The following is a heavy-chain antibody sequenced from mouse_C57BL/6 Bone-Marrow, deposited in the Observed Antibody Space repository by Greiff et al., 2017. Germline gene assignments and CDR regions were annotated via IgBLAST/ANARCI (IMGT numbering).Heavy chain of an antibody. CDR3: VRHGVLRDYFDY. D-gene: IGHD1-1*01. CDR2: IRSKSNNYAT. J-gene: IGHJ2*01. Sequence: EVQLVESGGGLVQPKGSLKLSCAASGFSFNTYAMNWVRQAPGQGLEWVARIRSKSNNYATYYADSVKDRFTISRDDSESMLYLQMNNLKTEDTAMYYCVRHGVLRDYFDYWGQGTTLTVSS. V-gene: IGHV10-1*01. CDR1: GFSFNTYA.